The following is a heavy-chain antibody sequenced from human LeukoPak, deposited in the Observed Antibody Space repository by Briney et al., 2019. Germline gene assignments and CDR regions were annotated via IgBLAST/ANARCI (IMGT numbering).Heavy chain of an antibody. J-gene: IGHJ4*02. Sequence: VASVKVSCKASGGTFSSYAISWVRQAPGQGLEWMVRIIPILGIANYAQKFQGRVTITADKSTSTAYMELSSLRSEDTAVYYCASDIVVVTAIRFDYWGQGTLVTVSS. V-gene: IGHV1-69*04. CDR3: ASDIVVVTAIRFDY. CDR2: IIPILGIA. D-gene: IGHD2-21*02. CDR1: GGTFSSYA.